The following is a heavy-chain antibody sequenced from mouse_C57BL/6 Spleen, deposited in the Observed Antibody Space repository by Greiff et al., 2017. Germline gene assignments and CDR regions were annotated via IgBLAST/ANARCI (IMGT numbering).Heavy chain of an antibody. Sequence: QVQLQQSGAELVRPGASVTLSCKASGYTFTDYEMHWVKQTPVHGLEWIGAIDPETGGTAYNQKFKGKAILTADKSASTAYMELRSLTSEDSAVYYCTRGSNYVGYWGQGTTLTVSS. D-gene: IGHD1-1*01. V-gene: IGHV1-15*01. J-gene: IGHJ2*01. CDR3: TRGSNYVGY. CDR2: IDPETGGT. CDR1: GYTFTDYE.